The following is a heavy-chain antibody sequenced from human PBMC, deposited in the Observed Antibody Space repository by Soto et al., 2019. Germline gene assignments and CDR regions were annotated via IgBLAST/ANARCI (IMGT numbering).Heavy chain of an antibody. J-gene: IGHJ4*01. D-gene: IGHD1-7*01. V-gene: IGHV4-59*12. Sequence: QVRLQESGPGLVKSSETLSLTCTVSGGSLSSFYWGWIRRPPGKGLEWIGYIYHSGTTKYNSSLKSRVTMSVDSSKNELSLKLTSVTAADTATYYCARVHKEELVTVLAAYYDHWGPGTLVSVAS. CDR1: GGSLSSFY. CDR3: ARVHKEELVTVLAAYYDH. CDR2: IYHSGTT.